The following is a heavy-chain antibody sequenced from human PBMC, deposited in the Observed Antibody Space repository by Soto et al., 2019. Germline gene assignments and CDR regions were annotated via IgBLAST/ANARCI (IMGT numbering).Heavy chain of an antibody. V-gene: IGHV1-69*01. CDR1: GGTFSSYA. J-gene: IGHJ4*02. CDR3: ARDHPPLTGSLRYFDY. D-gene: IGHD7-27*01. CDR2: IIPIFGTA. Sequence: QVQLVQSGAEVKKPGSSVKVSCKASGGTFSSYAISWVRQAPGQGLEWMGGIIPIFGTADYAQKFQGRVTITADESTSTAYMELSSLRSEDTAVYYCARDHPPLTGSLRYFDYWGQGTLVTVSS.